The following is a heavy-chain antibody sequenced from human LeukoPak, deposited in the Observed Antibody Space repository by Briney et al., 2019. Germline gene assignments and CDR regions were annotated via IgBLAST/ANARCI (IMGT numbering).Heavy chain of an antibody. CDR3: ARDKKGRRGYSLEWSDP. CDR1: GGSISSYY. Sequence: SETLSLTCTVSGGSISSYYWSWIRQPPGKGLEWIGYIYYSGSTNYNPSLKSRVTISVDTSKNQFSLKLSSVTAADTAVYYCARDKKGRRGYSLEWSDPWGQGTLVTVSS. J-gene: IGHJ5*02. D-gene: IGHD5-18*01. CDR2: IYYSGST. V-gene: IGHV4-59*01.